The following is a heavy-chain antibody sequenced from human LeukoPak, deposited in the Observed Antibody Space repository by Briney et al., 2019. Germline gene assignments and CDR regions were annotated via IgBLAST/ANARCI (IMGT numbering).Heavy chain of an antibody. Sequence: ASVKVSCKASGGTFSSYAISWVRQAPGQGLEWMGGIIPIFGTANYAQKFQGRVTITTDESTSTAYMELSSLTSEDTAVYYCARAGMRGDGYNRGEYYFDYWGQGTLVTVSS. CDR3: ARAGMRGDGYNRGEYYFDY. J-gene: IGHJ4*02. CDR1: GGTFSSYA. V-gene: IGHV1-69*05. D-gene: IGHD5-24*01. CDR2: IIPIFGTA.